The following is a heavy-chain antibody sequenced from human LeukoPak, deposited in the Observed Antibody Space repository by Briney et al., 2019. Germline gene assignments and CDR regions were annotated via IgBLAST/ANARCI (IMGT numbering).Heavy chain of an antibody. J-gene: IGHJ4*02. Sequence: PGGSLRLSCAASGFTFSSYWMSWVRQALGKGLEWVANIKQDGSEKYYVDSVKGRFTISRDNAKNSLYLQMNSLRAEDTAVYYCARDPLRAVAWELERVDYWGQGTLVTVSS. CDR3: ARDPLRAVAWELERVDY. D-gene: IGHD6-19*01. CDR2: IKQDGSEK. CDR1: GFTFSSYW. V-gene: IGHV3-7*01.